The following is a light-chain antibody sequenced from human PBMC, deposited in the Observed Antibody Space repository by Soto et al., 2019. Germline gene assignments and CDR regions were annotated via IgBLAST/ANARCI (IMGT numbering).Light chain of an antibody. Sequence: DIQMTQSPSTLSASVGDRVTITCRASQSISSWLAWYQQKPGKAPKLLIYKASSLESGVPSRCSGSGSGTEFTLTISSLQPDDFASYYCQQYNSYPSCGQGTKVEIK. CDR3: QQYNSYPS. J-gene: IGKJ1*01. CDR1: QSISSW. V-gene: IGKV1-5*03. CDR2: KAS.